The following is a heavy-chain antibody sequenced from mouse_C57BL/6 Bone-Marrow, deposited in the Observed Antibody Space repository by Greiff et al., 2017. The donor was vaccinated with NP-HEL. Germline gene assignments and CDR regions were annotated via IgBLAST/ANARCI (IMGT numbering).Heavy chain of an antibody. Sequence: EVKLVESGGGLVKPGGSLKLSCAASGFTFSDYGMHWVRQAPEKGLEWVAYISSGSSTIYYADTVKGRFTISRDNAKTTLFLQMTSLRSEDTAMYYCARQDGSSTGYAMDYWGQGTSVTVSS. CDR1: GFTFSDYG. J-gene: IGHJ4*01. CDR3: ARQDGSSTGYAMDY. V-gene: IGHV5-17*01. CDR2: ISSGSSTI. D-gene: IGHD1-1*01.